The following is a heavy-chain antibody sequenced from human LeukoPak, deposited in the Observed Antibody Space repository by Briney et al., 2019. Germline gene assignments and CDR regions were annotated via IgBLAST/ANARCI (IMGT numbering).Heavy chain of an antibody. J-gene: IGHJ6*03. CDR2: SSTVTGNI. V-gene: IGHV3-48*04. Sequence: GGPLRLSCEASGFAFISTSIHWVRQAPGKGLEWLSYSSTVTGNIYYADSLKGRFTTSRDNAKSSLNLQISSLRAEDTAVYFWATTGNFYDMDVWGRGTTVTVSS. CDR3: ATTGNFYDMDV. D-gene: IGHD1-1*01. CDR1: GFAFISTS.